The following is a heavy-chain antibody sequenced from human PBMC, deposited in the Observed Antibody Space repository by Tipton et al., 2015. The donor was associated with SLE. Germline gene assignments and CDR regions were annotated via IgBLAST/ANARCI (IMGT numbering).Heavy chain of an antibody. CDR2: IYSSEYIYSSGST. V-gene: IGHV4-4*09. Sequence: TLSLTCTVSGGSIRSYYWSWIRQPPGKGLEWIGYIYSSEYIYSSGSTNYNPSLESRLTISADTSKNQFSLKLSSVTAADTAVYYCARRRAATGLFSERGWFDPWGQGALVTVSS. J-gene: IGHJ5*02. D-gene: IGHD6-25*01. CDR3: ARRRAATGLFSERGWFDP. CDR1: GGSIRSYY.